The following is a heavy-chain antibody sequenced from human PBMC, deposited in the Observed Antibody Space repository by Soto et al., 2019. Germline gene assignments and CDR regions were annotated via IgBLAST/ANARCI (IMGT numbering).Heavy chain of an antibody. CDR2: IWYDGSNK. CDR3: ARDPSSIAAAGRFDY. V-gene: IGHV3-33*01. J-gene: IGHJ4*02. D-gene: IGHD6-13*01. CDR1: GFPFSSFG. Sequence: QVQLVESGGGVVQPGRSLRLSCAASGFPFSSFGMHWVRQAPGKGLEWVAVIWYDGSNKYYADSVKGRFTISRDNSKNTLYLQMYNLRAEDTAVYYCARDPSSIAAAGRFDYWGQGTLVSVFS.